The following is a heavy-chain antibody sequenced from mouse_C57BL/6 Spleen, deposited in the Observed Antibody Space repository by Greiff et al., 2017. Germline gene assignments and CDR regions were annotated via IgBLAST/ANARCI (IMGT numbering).Heavy chain of an antibody. D-gene: IGHD2-5*01. J-gene: IGHJ2*01. CDR1: GYTFTDYN. V-gene: IGHV1-18*01. Sequence: EVQLQQSGPELVKPGASVKIPCKASGYTFTDYNMDWVKQSHGKSLEWIGDINPNNGGTIYNQNFKGKAILTVDKSSSTAYMELRSVTAEDTAVYYCARDSKTVYGLDYWGQGTTLTVSS. CDR3: ARDSKTVYGLDY. CDR2: INPNNGGT.